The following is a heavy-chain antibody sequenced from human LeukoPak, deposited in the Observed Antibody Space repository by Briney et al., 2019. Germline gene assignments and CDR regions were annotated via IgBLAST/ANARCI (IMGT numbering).Heavy chain of an antibody. CDR3: ARGRYYYDSSGYYYFDY. J-gene: IGHJ4*02. D-gene: IGHD3-22*01. Sequence: SQTLSLTCAVSGASISSGDYSWSWIRQPPGKGLEWIGYIYHSGSTTYNPSLKSRLTISLDRSKNQISLKLNSVTAADTAVYYCARGRYYYDSSGYYYFDYWGQGTLVTVPS. CDR1: GASISSGDYS. CDR2: IYHSGST. V-gene: IGHV4-30-2*01.